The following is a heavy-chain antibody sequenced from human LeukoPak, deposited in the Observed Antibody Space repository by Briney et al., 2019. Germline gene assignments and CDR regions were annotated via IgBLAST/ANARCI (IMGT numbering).Heavy chain of an antibody. J-gene: IGHJ6*02. V-gene: IGHV4-59*01. Sequence: SETLSLTCTVSDGSISTYYWSWIRQPPGKGLEWIGYIYYSGSTNYNPSLKSRVTISVDTSKNQFSLKLSSVTAADTAVYYCARILVVASKGMDVWGQGTTVTVSS. CDR3: ARILVVASKGMDV. CDR1: DGSISTYY. CDR2: IYYSGST. D-gene: IGHD2-2*01.